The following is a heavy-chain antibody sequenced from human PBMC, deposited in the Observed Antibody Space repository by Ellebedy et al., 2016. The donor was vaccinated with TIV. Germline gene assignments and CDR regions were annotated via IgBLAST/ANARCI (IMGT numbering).Heavy chain of an antibody. V-gene: IGHV3-7*03. Sequence: GESLKISXTASGFTFSSYWMTWVRQAPGKGLEWVANIKEDGSEKYYVDSVKGRLTISRDNAKNSLYLQMNSLRAEETAVYYCAREKGNGMDVWGQGTTVTVSS. J-gene: IGHJ6*02. CDR3: AREKGNGMDV. CDR1: GFTFSSYW. CDR2: IKEDGSEK.